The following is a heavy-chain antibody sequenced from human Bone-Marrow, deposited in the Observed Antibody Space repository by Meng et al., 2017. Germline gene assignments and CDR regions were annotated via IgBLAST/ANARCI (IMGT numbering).Heavy chain of an antibody. V-gene: IGHV3-11*04. Sequence: GESLKISCAASGFTFSDYYMSWIRQAPGKGLEWVSYISSSGSTIYYADSVKGRFTISRDNAKNSLYLQMNSLRAEDTAVYYCAGTITPAAGTHYYYYGMDVWGQGTTVTVSS. CDR2: ISSSGSTI. CDR1: GFTFSDYY. CDR3: AGTITPAAGTHYYYYGMDV. J-gene: IGHJ6*02. D-gene: IGHD6-13*01.